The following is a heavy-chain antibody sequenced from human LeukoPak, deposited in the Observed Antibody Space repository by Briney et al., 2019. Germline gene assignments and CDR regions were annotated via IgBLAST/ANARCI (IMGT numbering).Heavy chain of an antibody. J-gene: IGHJ6*02. CDR3: ATYTHWVAGDV. Sequence: GGSLRLSCAASGFTFSDSWMSWVRQAPGKGLEWVANMNQDGSAKGYVDSVKGRFTISRDTARNSLYLQMSSLRPEDTAVYYCATYTHWVAGDVWGQGTTVTVSS. CDR2: MNQDGSAK. V-gene: IGHV3-7*01. D-gene: IGHD3-16*01. CDR1: GFTFSDSW.